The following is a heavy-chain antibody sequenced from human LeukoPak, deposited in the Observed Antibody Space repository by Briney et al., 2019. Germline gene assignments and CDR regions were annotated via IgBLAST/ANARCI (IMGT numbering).Heavy chain of an antibody. CDR1: GFTFSSYT. V-gene: IGHV3-21*01. J-gene: IGHJ4*02. CDR2: ISTSSSYT. Sequence: PGGSLRLSCAVSGFTFSSYTMNWVRQAPGKGLEWVSSISTSSSYTYYADSVKGRFTISRDNAKNSLYLQMNSLGAEDTAVYFCARDLEDYNNYGEMAIWGQGTLVTVSS. CDR3: ARDLEDYNNYGEMAI. D-gene: IGHD4-11*01.